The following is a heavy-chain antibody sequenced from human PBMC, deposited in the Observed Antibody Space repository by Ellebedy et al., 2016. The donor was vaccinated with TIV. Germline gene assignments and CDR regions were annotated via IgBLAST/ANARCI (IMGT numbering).Heavy chain of an antibody. Sequence: SETLSLTCTVSGVSISTYYWSWIRQPPGKGLEWIGYVSYSGTTNYNPSLKSRVTISVDTSNNRFSLKLNSVTAADTAVYYCARTFTERLGGLATHWVLDYWGQGTLVTASS. CDR1: GVSISTYY. CDR3: ARTFTERLGGLATHWVLDY. D-gene: IGHD5-12*01. J-gene: IGHJ4*02. CDR2: VSYSGTT. V-gene: IGHV4-59*01.